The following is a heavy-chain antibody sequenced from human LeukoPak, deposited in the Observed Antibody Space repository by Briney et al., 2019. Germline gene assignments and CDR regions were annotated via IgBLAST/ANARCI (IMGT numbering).Heavy chain of an antibody. J-gene: IGHJ4*02. CDR1: GFTFSRYA. Sequence: GGSLRLSCSASGFTFSRYAMHWVRQAPGKGLEYVSAISSNGGSTYYGDSVKGRFTISRDNSKNTLYLQMNSLRAEDTAVYYCAKTGAHIVATMYYFDYWGQGTLVTVSS. D-gene: IGHD5-12*01. CDR2: ISSNGGST. V-gene: IGHV3-64*04. CDR3: AKTGAHIVATMYYFDY.